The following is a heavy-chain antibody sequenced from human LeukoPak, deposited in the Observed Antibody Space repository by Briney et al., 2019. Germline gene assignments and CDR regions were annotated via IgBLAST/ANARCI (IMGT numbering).Heavy chain of an antibody. CDR3: ARAISGSYYVGVDY. V-gene: IGHV3-20*01. CDR1: GFPFDDYG. D-gene: IGHD1-26*01. J-gene: IGHJ4*02. Sequence: PGGSLRLSCAASGFPFDDYGMSWVRPAPGKGLEWVSGINWYGGRTGYADSVKGRFTISRDNAKNSLYLQMNSLRAEDTALYHCARAISGSYYVGVDYWGQGTLVTVSS. CDR2: INWYGGRT.